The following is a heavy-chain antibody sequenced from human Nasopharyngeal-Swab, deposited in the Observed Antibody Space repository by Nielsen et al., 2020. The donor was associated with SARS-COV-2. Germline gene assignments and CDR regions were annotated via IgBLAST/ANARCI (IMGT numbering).Heavy chain of an antibody. CDR3: ASDRRDRLSTYFDY. J-gene: IGHJ4*02. Sequence: SETLSLTCTVSGGPISTGAYYWTWIRQHPGKGLEWIGYIFYSGITYYNPSLGGRVTISVDTSKNQFSLNMNSVTAADTAVYYCASDRRDRLSTYFDYWGQGTLVTVSS. CDR1: GGPISTGAYY. V-gene: IGHV4-31*03. CDR2: IFYSGIT.